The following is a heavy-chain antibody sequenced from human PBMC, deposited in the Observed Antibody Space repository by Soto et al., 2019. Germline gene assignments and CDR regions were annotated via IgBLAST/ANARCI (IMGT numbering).Heavy chain of an antibody. CDR1: GFTFSSYA. Sequence: EVQLLESGGGLVQPGGSLRLSCAASGFTFSSYAMSWVRQAPGKGLEWVSAISGSGGSTYYADSVKGRFTISRDNSKNRLYLQMNSLRAEDTAVYYCAKGGPYGSGSLYYYYMDVWGKGTTVTVSS. V-gene: IGHV3-23*01. CDR3: AKGGPYGSGSLYYYYMDV. CDR2: ISGSGGST. D-gene: IGHD3-10*01. J-gene: IGHJ6*03.